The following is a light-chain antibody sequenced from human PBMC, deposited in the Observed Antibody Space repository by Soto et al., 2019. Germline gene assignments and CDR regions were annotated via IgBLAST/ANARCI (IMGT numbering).Light chain of an antibody. CDR3: CSYVGSYTSYV. CDR1: SSDVGTYNF. Sequence: QSALTQPRSVSGSPGQSVTISCTGTSSDVGTYNFVSWYQQHPGKAPKFMIYDVTKRPSGGPDRFSGAKSGNTASLTISGLQAEDEADYYCCSYVGSYTSYVVGTGTKLTVL. J-gene: IGLJ1*01. CDR2: DVT. V-gene: IGLV2-11*01.